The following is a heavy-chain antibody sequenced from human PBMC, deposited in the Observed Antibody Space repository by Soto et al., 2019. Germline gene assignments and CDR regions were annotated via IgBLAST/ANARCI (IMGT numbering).Heavy chain of an antibody. CDR2: INHSGST. J-gene: IGHJ5*02. Sequence: SETLSLTCAVYGGSFSGYYWSWIRQPPGKGLEWIGEINHSGSTNYNPSLKSRVTISVDTSKNQFSLKLSSVTAADTAVYYCARGLRGGEQPGIAAAGTAPSWFDPWGQGTLVTVSS. V-gene: IGHV4-34*01. D-gene: IGHD6-13*01. CDR3: ARGLRGGEQPGIAAAGTAPSWFDP. CDR1: GGSFSGYY.